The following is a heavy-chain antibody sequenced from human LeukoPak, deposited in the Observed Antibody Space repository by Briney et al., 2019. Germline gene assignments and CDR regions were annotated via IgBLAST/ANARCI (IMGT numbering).Heavy chain of an antibody. D-gene: IGHD3-10*01. CDR3: ARRSYGSGSYGSLFDY. V-gene: IGHV4-34*01. CDR1: GGSFSGYY. CDR2: INHSGST. J-gene: IGHJ4*02. Sequence: SETLSLTCAVYGGSFSGYYWSWIRQPPGKGLEWIREINHSGSTNYNPSLKSRVTISVDTSKNQFSLKLSSVTAADTAVYYCARRSYGSGSYGSLFDYWGQGTLVTVSS.